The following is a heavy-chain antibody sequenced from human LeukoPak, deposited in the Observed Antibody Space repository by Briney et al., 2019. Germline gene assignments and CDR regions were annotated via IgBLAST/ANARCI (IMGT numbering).Heavy chain of an antibody. V-gene: IGHV4-34*01. CDR2: INHSGST. D-gene: IGHD6-6*01. CDR3: ARGRPYMDV. J-gene: IGHJ6*03. CDR1: GGSFRGHY. Sequence: SETLSLTCAVYGGSFRGHYWSCIRQPPGKGLEWIGEINHSGSTNYNPSLKSRVTISVDTSKNQFSLKLSSVTAADTAVYYCARGRPYMDVWGKGTTVTVSS.